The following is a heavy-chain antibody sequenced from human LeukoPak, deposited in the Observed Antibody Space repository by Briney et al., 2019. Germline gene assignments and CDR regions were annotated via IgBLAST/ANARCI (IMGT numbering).Heavy chain of an antibody. CDR2: ISSFNDNT. D-gene: IGHD4-17*01. V-gene: IGHV1-18*01. J-gene: IGHJ3*02. Sequence: GASVKVSCKASGYTFTSYGISWVGQAPGQGREGMGWISSFNDNTNYAQKLQGRVTMTTDTSTSTAYMELRSLRSDDTAVYYCAVTVTIRVDAFDIWGQGTMVTVSS. CDR3: AVTVTIRVDAFDI. CDR1: GYTFTSYG.